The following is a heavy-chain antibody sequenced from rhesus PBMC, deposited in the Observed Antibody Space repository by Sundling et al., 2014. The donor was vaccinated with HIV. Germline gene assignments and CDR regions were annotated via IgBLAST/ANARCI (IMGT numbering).Heavy chain of an antibody. J-gene: IGHJ2*01. Sequence: QVQLQESGPGLVKPSETLSLTCAVSGGSITGYYLELDPPTPREGAGVDWGISVVVVGAPTTTPPFKSRVTFSTDTSQNQFSLKLSSVTAADTTVYYCARDPTWYFDLWGPGTPITISS. CDR2: SVVVVGAP. CDR3: ARDPTWYFDL. V-gene: IGHV4-165*02. CDR1: GGSITGYY.